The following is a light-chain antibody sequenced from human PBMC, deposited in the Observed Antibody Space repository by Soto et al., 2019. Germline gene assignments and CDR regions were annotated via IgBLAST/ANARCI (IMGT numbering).Light chain of an antibody. CDR1: SSDVGGYNY. V-gene: IGLV2-8*01. CDR3: SSYAGSNNFV. Sequence: QSALAQPPSASGSPGQSVTVSCTGTSSDVGGYNYVSWYQHHPGKAPKLMIYEVSKRPSGVPDRFSGSKSGNTASLTVSGLQAEDEVDYYCSSYAGSNNFVFGTGTKVTV. J-gene: IGLJ1*01. CDR2: EVS.